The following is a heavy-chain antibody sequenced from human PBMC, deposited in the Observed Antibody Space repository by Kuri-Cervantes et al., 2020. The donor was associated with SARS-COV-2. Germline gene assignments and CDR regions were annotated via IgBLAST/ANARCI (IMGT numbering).Heavy chain of an antibody. V-gene: IGHV1-2*04. CDR3: ARARVRGLITAYYYYGMDV. CDR1: GYTFTGYY. CDR2: ISPNSGGT. Sequence: ASVKVSCKASGYTFTGYYMHWVRQAPGQGLEWMGWISPNSGGTNYAQKFQGWVTMTRDTSTNTAYMELSRLRSDDTAVYYCARARVRGLITAYYYYGMDVWGQGTTVTVSS. D-gene: IGHD3-10*01. J-gene: IGHJ6*02.